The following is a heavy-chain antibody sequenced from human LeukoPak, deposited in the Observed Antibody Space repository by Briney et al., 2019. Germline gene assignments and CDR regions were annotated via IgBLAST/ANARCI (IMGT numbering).Heavy chain of an antibody. J-gene: IGHJ4*02. CDR3: ARDKSDEGAFDY. V-gene: IGHV3-48*04. CDR2: ISRSSSTI. Sequence: GGSLRLACAVSGPTFSSYSMNSVRQARGEGMEWVSYISRSSSTICYADSVKRRFTISRDNAKKSLYLRIHSLIAEDTAVYYCARDKSDEGAFDYWGEGTLVTVSS. CDR1: GPTFSSYS.